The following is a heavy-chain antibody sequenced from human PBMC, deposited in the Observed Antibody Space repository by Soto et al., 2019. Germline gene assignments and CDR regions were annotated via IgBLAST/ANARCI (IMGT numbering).Heavy chain of an antibody. V-gene: IGHV4-59*08. J-gene: IGHJ4*02. CDR2: IYYSGST. CDR3: ARGRPPLYYDFWSGLFDY. Sequence: SETLSLTCTVSGGSISSYYWSWIRQPPGKGLEWIGYIYYSGSTNYNPSLKSRVTISVDTSKNQFSLKLSSVTAADTAVYYCARGRPPLYYDFWSGLFDYWGQGTLVTVSS. CDR1: GGSISSYY. D-gene: IGHD3-3*01.